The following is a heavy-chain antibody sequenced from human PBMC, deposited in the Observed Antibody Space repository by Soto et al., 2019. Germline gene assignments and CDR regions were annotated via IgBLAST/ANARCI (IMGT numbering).Heavy chain of an antibody. CDR2: MNQDGSES. CDR1: GFSLSSYW. J-gene: IGHJ4*02. CDR3: ARLSTSAGRRDLAC. V-gene: IGHV3-7*01. Sequence: EVQLVESGGGLVQPGGSLRLSCAASGFSLSSYWMSWVRQAPGKGLEWVANMNQDGSESDYVGSVKGRFTFTRDNAKNSLYLQMNSLRAEDTAVYYCARLSTSAGRRDLACWGQGTPVTVSS.